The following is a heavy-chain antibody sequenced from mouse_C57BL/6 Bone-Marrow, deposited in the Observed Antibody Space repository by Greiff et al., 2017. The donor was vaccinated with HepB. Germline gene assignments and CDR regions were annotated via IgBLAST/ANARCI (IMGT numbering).Heavy chain of an antibody. Sequence: VQLKESGGGLVKPGGSLKLSCAASGFTFSSYAMSWVRQTPEKRLEWVATISDGGSYTYYPDNVKGRFTISRDNAKNHLYLQMSHLKSEDTAMYYCARSGLDYFDYWGQGTTLTVSS. CDR1: GFTFSSYA. D-gene: IGHD3-2*02. J-gene: IGHJ2*01. CDR2: ISDGGSYT. V-gene: IGHV5-4*01. CDR3: ARSGLDYFDY.